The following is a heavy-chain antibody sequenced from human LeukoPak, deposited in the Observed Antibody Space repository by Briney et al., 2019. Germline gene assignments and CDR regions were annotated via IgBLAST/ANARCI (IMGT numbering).Heavy chain of an antibody. CDR1: GFTFSSYW. Sequence: PGGSLRLSCAASGFTFSSYWMSWVRQAPGRGWEGVANIKQDGRQKYYVDSVKGRFTISRDNAKNSLYLQMNSLRAEDTAVYYCARARLGYCSGGSCSKGAYYFDYWGQGTLVTVSS. CDR3: ARARLGYCSGGSCSKGAYYFDY. V-gene: IGHV3-7*01. CDR2: IKQDGRQK. D-gene: IGHD2-15*01. J-gene: IGHJ4*02.